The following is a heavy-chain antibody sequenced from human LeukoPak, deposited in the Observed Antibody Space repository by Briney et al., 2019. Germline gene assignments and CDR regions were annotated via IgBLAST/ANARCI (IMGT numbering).Heavy chain of an antibody. D-gene: IGHD5-12*01. V-gene: IGHV1-69*05. CDR1: GYPFTSYY. CDR2: IIPIFGTA. J-gene: IGHJ4*02. Sequence: SVKVSCKASGYPFTSYYMHWVRQAPGQGLEWMGRIIPIFGTANYAQKFQGRVTITTDESTSTAYMELSSLRSEDTAVYYCARSGIVARDFDYWGQGTLVTVSS. CDR3: ARSGIVARDFDY.